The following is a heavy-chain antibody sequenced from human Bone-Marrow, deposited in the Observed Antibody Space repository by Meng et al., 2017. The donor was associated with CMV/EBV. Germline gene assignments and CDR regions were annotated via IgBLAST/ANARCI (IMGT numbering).Heavy chain of an antibody. J-gene: IGHJ3*02. CDR1: GGSFSGYY. CDR3: ARYSSSNAFDI. V-gene: IGHV4-34*01. Sequence: SETLSLTCAVYGGSFSGYYWSWIRQPPGKGLEWIGEINHSGSTNYNPSLRSRGTISVDTSKNQFTLKLSSVTAADTAVYYCARYSSSNAFDIWGQGTMVTVSS. CDR2: INHSGST. D-gene: IGHD6-6*01.